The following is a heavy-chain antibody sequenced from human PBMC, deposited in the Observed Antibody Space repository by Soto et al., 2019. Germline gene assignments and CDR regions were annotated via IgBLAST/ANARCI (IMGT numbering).Heavy chain of an antibody. D-gene: IGHD4-17*01. V-gene: IGHV1-18*01. CDR3: ARSVRDYGDYVGWFDP. CDR1: GYTFTSYG. J-gene: IGHJ5*02. CDR2: ISAYNGNT. Sequence: QVQLVQSGAEVKKPGASVKVSCKASGYTFTSYGISWVRQAPGQGLEWMGWISAYNGNTNYAQKLQGRVTMTTDTSTSTAYLELRSLRSDDTAVYYCARSVRDYGDYVGWFDPWGQGTLVTVSS.